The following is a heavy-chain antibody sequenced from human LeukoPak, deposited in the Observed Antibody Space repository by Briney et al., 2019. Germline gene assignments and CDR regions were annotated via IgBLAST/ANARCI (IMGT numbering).Heavy chain of an antibody. CDR2: IGGSGADT. Sequence: GGSPRLSCAGSGFIFSSYAVSWVRQAPGKGLEWVSVIGGSGADTFYAESVKGRFIISRDNSKNKVYLQLNSLRAEDTAVYYCAKDSPGYASSWYEDNWGQGTLVTVAS. CDR3: AKDSPGYASSWYEDN. CDR1: GFIFSSYA. V-gene: IGHV3-23*01. J-gene: IGHJ4*02. D-gene: IGHD6-13*01.